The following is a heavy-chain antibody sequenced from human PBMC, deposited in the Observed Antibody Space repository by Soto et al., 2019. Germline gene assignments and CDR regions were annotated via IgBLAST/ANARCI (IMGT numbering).Heavy chain of an antibody. CDR1: GGTFRSYA. D-gene: IGHD5-18*01. V-gene: IGHV1-69*13. J-gene: IGHJ4*02. Sequence: GGSVEVSCKASGGTFRSYAISWVRQAPGQGLEWMGGIIPIFGTANYAQKFQGRVTITADESTSTAYMELSSLRSEDTAVYFCARDLYGYSYGSEDTPALDYWGQGTLVTVSS. CDR3: ARDLYGYSYGSEDTPALDY. CDR2: IIPIFGTA.